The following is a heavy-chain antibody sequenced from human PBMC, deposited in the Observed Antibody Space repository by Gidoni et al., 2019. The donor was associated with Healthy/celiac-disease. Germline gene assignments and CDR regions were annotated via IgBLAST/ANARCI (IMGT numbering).Heavy chain of an antibody. CDR3: AREHYYDSSGYYLARRLGRFDP. D-gene: IGHD3-22*01. J-gene: IGHJ5*02. Sequence: QLQLQESGPGLVKPSETLSLTCTVSGGSISSSSYYWGWIRQPPGKGLEWIGSIYYSGSTYYNPSLKSRVTISVDTSKNQFSLKLSSVTAADTAVYYCAREHYYDSSGYYLARRLGRFDPWGQGTLVTVSS. CDR1: GGSISSSSYY. V-gene: IGHV4-39*07. CDR2: IYYSGST.